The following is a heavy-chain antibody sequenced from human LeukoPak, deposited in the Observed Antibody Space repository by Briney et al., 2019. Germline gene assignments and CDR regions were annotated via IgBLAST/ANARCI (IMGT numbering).Heavy chain of an antibody. CDR1: GYTFTSFA. D-gene: IGHD3-3*01. J-gene: IGHJ4*02. Sequence: GASVKVSCKASGYTFTSFAMNWVRQAPGQGPEWMGWINTITGNPTYAQGFTGRFVFSLDTSVSTAYLQISSLKAEDTAVYYCARDQDFRSGCYRRDFDYWGQGTLVTVSS. CDR2: INTITGNP. CDR3: ARDQDFRSGCYRRDFDY. V-gene: IGHV7-4-1*02.